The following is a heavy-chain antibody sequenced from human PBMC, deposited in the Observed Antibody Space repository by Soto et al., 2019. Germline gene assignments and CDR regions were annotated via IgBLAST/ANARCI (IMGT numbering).Heavy chain of an antibody. Sequence: QVQLVESGGGVVQPGRSLRLSCAASGFTFSSYGMHWVRQAPGKGLEWVAVIWYDGSNKYYADSVKGRFTISRDNSKHTLYLQMNSLRAEDTAVYYCARAQRVLMLYAGFDYWGQGTLVTVSS. D-gene: IGHD2-8*01. J-gene: IGHJ4*02. CDR2: IWYDGSNK. V-gene: IGHV3-33*01. CDR3: ARAQRVLMLYAGFDY. CDR1: GFTFSSYG.